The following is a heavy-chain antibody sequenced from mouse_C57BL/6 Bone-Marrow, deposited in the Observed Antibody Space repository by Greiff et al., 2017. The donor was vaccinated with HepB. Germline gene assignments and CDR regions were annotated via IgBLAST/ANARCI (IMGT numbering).Heavy chain of an antibody. CDR3: ARSGTAQATWTWFAY. CDR1: GYSFTDYN. D-gene: IGHD3-2*02. Sequence: VQLKESGPELVKPGASVKISCKASGYSFTDYNMNWVKQSNGKSLEWIGVINPNYGTTSYNQKFKGKATLTVDQSSSTAYMQLNSLTSEDSAVYYCARSGTAQATWTWFAYWGQGTLVTVSA. CDR2: INPNYGTT. V-gene: IGHV1-39*01. J-gene: IGHJ3*01.